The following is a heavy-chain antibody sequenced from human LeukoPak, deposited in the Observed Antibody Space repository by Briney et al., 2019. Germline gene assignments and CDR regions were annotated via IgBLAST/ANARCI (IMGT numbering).Heavy chain of an antibody. Sequence: GGSLRLSCAASGFTFSTYAMHWVRQAPGKGLEWVSAISSSGGNTYYAGSVKGRFTISRDNSKDTLSLQMNSLRADDTAIYYCAARRDGYNVWGQGALVTVPS. CDR2: ISSSGGNT. CDR3: AARRDGYNV. V-gene: IGHV3-23*01. CDR1: GFTFSTYA. J-gene: IGHJ4*02. D-gene: IGHD5-24*01.